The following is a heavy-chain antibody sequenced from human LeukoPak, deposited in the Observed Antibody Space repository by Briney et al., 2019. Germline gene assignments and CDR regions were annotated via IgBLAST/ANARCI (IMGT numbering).Heavy chain of an antibody. Sequence: GGSLRLSCAASGFTFSSYAMSWVRQAPGKGLEWVSAISGSGGSTYYADSVKGRFTISSDNSKNTLYLQMNSLRVEDTAVYYCAHDYGDDEGIGWFDPWGQGTLVTVSS. CDR3: AHDYGDDEGIGWFDP. J-gene: IGHJ5*02. CDR2: ISGSGGST. D-gene: IGHD4-17*01. CDR1: GFTFSSYA. V-gene: IGHV3-23*01.